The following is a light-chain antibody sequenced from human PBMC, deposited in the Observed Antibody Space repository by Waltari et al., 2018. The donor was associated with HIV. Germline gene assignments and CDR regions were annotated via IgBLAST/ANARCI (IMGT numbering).Light chain of an antibody. CDR3: QQANSFPYT. Sequence: DIQITQSPSSVSASVGYRITLTCRASPDISSWVAWYQQKPGKAPKLLIYAASSWQSGVPSRCSGSVSGTDFTLTISSLQPEDFATYYCQQANSFPYTFGEVTKLEIK. V-gene: IGKV1-12*02. CDR2: AAS. J-gene: IGKJ2*01. CDR1: PDISSW.